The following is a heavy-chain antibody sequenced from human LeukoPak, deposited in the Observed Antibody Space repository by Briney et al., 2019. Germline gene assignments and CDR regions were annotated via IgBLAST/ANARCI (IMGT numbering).Heavy chain of an antibody. V-gene: IGHV3-23*01. D-gene: IGHD3-22*01. CDR2: LRGNGDT. Sequence: GGSLTLSCAASGFTFSSYAMSWVREAPARGLEWVSSLRGNGDTFYADSVKGRFTISRDNSKNTLYLQMNSLRGEDTAVYYCAKDVEVAITGHYFDLWGRGTLVTVSS. J-gene: IGHJ2*01. CDR1: GFTFSSYA. CDR3: AKDVEVAITGHYFDL.